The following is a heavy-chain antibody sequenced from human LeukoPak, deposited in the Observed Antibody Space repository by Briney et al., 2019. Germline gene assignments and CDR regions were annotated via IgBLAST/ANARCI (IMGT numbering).Heavy chain of an antibody. CDR2: ISAYNGNT. Sequence: GASVKVSCKASGYTFTSYGISWVRQAPGQGLEWMGWISAYNGNTNYAQKLQGRVTMTTDTSTSTAYMELRSLRSDETAVYYRGRHDYYDRSGYYYPNFDYWGQGTLVTVSS. D-gene: IGHD3-22*01. J-gene: IGHJ4*02. V-gene: IGHV1-18*01. CDR3: GRHDYYDRSGYYYPNFDY. CDR1: GYTFTSYG.